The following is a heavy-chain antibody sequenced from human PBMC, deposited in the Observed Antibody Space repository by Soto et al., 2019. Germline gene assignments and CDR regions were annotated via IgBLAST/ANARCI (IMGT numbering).Heavy chain of an antibody. CDR3: ASRSWGYDAFDI. Sequence: ASVKVSCKASGYTFTSYYMHWVRQAPGQGLEWMGIINPSGGSTSYAQKFQGRVTMTRDTSTSTVYMELSSLRSEDTAVYYCASRSWGYDAFDIWGQGTMVTVSS. V-gene: IGHV1-46*01. CDR1: GYTFTSYY. J-gene: IGHJ3*02. CDR2: INPSGGST. D-gene: IGHD7-27*01.